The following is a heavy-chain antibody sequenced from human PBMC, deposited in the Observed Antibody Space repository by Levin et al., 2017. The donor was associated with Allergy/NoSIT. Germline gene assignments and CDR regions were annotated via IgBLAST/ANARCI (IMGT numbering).Heavy chain of an antibody. J-gene: IGHJ5*02. D-gene: IGHD3-10*01. Sequence: GASVKVSCAASGFSVSTNYMNWIRQAPGKGLEWVSVIYSDGRTIYADSVKGRVTISRDNLKNTLYLQMNSLGVEDTAVYYCARDQFLHGSASGGWFDPWGQGTLVTVSS. CDR1: GFSVSTNY. CDR2: IYSDGRT. V-gene: IGHV3-53*01. CDR3: ARDQFLHGSASGGWFDP.